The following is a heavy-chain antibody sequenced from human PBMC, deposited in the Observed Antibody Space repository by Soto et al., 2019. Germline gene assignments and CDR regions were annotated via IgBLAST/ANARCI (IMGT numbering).Heavy chain of an antibody. CDR2: INPSGGST. CDR1: GYTFTSYY. Sequence: ASVKVSCKASGYTFTSYYMHWVRQAPGQGLEWMGIINPSGGSTSYAQKFQGRVTMTRDTSTSTVYMELSSLRSEDTAVYYCARGGYCSGGSCYLRGDYYYYMDVWGKGNTVPVSS. V-gene: IGHV1-46*03. D-gene: IGHD2-15*01. J-gene: IGHJ6*03. CDR3: ARGGYCSGGSCYLRGDYYYYMDV.